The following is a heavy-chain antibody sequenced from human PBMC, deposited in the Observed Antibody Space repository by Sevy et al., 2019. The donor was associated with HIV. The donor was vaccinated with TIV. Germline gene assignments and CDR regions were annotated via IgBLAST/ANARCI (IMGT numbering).Heavy chain of an antibody. CDR3: ARVPCSSTSCYGYYFDY. V-gene: IGHV4-59*01. CDR1: GGSISGYY. D-gene: IGHD2-2*01. J-gene: IGHJ4*02. Sequence: GSLRLSCTVSGGSISGYYWSWIRQPPGKGLEWIGYIYYSGSTDYNPSLKSRVTISVDTSKNQFSLKRSSVTAADTAVYYCARVPCSSTSCYGYYFDYWGQGTLVTVSS. CDR2: IYYSGST.